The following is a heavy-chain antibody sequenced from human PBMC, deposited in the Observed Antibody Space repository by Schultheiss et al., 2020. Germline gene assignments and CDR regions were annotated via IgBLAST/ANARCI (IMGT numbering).Heavy chain of an antibody. J-gene: IGHJ4*02. D-gene: IGHD3-10*01. V-gene: IGHV4-39*01. Sequence: SETLSLTCTVSGGSISSSSYYWGWIRQPPGKGLEWIGSIYYSGSTYYNPSLKSRVTISVDTSKNQFSLKLSSVTAADTAVYYCPRAEGDYYGSGSPPDYWSQGTLVTVSS. CDR1: GGSISSSSYY. CDR3: PRAEGDYYGSGSPPDY. CDR2: IYYSGST.